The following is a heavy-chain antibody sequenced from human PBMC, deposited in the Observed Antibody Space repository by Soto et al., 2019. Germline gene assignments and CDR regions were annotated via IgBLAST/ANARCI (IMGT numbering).Heavy chain of an antibody. CDR1: GGSISSYY. J-gene: IGHJ4*02. Sequence: LSLTCTVSGGSISSYYWIWIRQPPGKGLEWIGYISYSGSTNYNPSLKSRPTISVDTSKNQFSLKLRSVTAADTAVYYCARASPYGDYALDYWCQGTLVTVPS. CDR3: ARASPYGDYALDY. V-gene: IGHV4-59*01. CDR2: ISYSGST. D-gene: IGHD4-17*01.